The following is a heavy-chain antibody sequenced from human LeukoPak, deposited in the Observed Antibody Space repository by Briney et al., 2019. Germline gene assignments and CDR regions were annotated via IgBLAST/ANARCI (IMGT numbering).Heavy chain of an antibody. CDR3: AMDSGYDYPVAGTPID. V-gene: IGHV1-2*02. D-gene: IGHD5-12*01. J-gene: IGHJ4*02. CDR2: INPNSGGT. CDR1: GYTFTGYY. Sequence: ASVKVSCKASGYTFTGYYMHWVRQAPGQGLEWMGWINPNSGGTNYAQKFQGRVTMTRDTFISTAYMELSRLRSDDTAVYYCAMDSGYDYPVAGTPIDWGQGTLVTVSS.